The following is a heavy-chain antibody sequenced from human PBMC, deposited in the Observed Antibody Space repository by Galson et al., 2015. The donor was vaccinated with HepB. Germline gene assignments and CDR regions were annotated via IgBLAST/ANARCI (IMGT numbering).Heavy chain of an antibody. J-gene: IGHJ4*02. CDR1: GFTFSGSG. CDR2: MSHDGSNK. V-gene: IGHV3-30*18. CDR3: AKCASGDGNLDC. D-gene: IGHD7-27*01. Sequence: SLRLSCAASGFTFSGSGLHWVRQAPGKGLEWLADMSHDGSNKHYADSVKVRFTICRDNSKKTLYLQMNSLRSEDTAVYYCAKCASGDGNLDCWGQGTLVTAST.